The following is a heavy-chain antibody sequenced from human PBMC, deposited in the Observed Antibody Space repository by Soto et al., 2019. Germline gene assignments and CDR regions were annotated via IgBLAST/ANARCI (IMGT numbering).Heavy chain of an antibody. V-gene: IGHV1-2*02. CDR2: INPNSGGT. CDR3: ARSDIVVVPADNYYYYYGMDV. J-gene: IGHJ6*02. D-gene: IGHD2-2*01. CDR1: GYTFTGYY. Sequence: KVSCKASGYTFTGYYMHWVRQAPGQGLEWMGWINPNSGGTNYAQKFQGRVTMTRDTSISTAYMELSRLRSDDTAVYYCARSDIVVVPADNYYYYYGMDVWGQGTTVTVSS.